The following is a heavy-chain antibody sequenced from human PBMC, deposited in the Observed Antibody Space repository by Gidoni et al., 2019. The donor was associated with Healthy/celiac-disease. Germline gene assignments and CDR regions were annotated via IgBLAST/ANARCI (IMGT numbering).Heavy chain of an antibody. CDR1: GFTFSTYG. CDR2: ISYDGSNK. V-gene: IGHV3-30*18. D-gene: IGHD4-17*01. Sequence: QVQLVESGGGVVQPGRSLRLSCAASGFTFSTYGMHWVRQAPGKGLEWVAVISYDGSNKYYADSVKGRFTISRDNSKNTLYLQMNSLRVEDTALYYCAKDGGATVTLDAFDIWGQGTMVTVSS. CDR3: AKDGGATVTLDAFDI. J-gene: IGHJ3*02.